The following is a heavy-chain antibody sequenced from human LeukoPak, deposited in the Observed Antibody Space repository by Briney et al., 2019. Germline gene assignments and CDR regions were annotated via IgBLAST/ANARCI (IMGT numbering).Heavy chain of an antibody. V-gene: IGHV4-59*11. CDR3: ARQWGGSAKNKRGPVAGMHDYYYYMDV. CDR1: GGSISNHY. Sequence: PSETLSLTCTVSGGSISNHYWSWIRQPPGKGLEWIGYIYNSGSTNYNPSLKSRVTISVDTSKNQFSLRLSSVTAADTAVYYCARQWGGSAKNKRGPVAGMHDYYYYMDVWGKGTTVTISS. J-gene: IGHJ6*03. D-gene: IGHD6-19*01. CDR2: IYNSGST.